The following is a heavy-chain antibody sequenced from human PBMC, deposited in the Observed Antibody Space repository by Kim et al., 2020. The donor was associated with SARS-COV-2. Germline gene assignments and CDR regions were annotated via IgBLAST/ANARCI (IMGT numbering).Heavy chain of an antibody. V-gene: IGHV3-11*01. Sequence: YTDSWKGRFTISRDNAKNSVYLQMNGLRVEDTAMYFCAKDRLYGDSDFDYWGQGTQVLVSS. J-gene: IGHJ4*02. CDR3: AKDRLYGDSDFDY. D-gene: IGHD4-17*01.